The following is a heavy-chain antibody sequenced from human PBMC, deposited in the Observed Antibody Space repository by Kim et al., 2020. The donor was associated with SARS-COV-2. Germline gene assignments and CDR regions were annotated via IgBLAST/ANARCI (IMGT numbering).Heavy chain of an antibody. V-gene: IGHV1-3*04. Sequence: ASVKVSCKASGYIFESNGIHWVRQAPGQGLEWMASINTGNGNTKYSEQFQGRITISRDTSATTTYMELSSLRSEDTAVYFCARGTGLGHDFWGQGTLVTVSS. CDR3: ARGTGLGHDF. CDR1: GYIFESNG. J-gene: IGHJ4*02. CDR2: INTGNGNT. D-gene: IGHD3-16*01.